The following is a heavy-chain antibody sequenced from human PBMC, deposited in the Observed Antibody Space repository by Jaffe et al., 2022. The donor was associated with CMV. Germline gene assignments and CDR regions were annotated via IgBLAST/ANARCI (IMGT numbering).Heavy chain of an antibody. J-gene: IGHJ6*02. CDR2: IWYDGSNK. CDR3: ARDGSYYYDSSGYYYPYYYYGMDV. D-gene: IGHD3-22*01. V-gene: IGHV3-33*01. CDR1: GFTFSSYG. Sequence: QVQLVESGGGVVQPGRSLRLSCAASGFTFSSYGMHWVRQAPGKGLEWVAVIWYDGSNKYYADSVKGRFTISRDNSKNTLYLQMNSLRAEDTAVYYCARDGSYYYDSSGYYYPYYYYGMDVWGQGTTVTVSS.